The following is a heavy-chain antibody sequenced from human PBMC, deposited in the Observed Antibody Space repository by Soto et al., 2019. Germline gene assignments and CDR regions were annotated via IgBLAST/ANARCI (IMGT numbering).Heavy chain of an antibody. Sequence: QVQLQESGPGLVKPSETLSLTCPVSGGSISSDYWSWIRQPPGKGLEWLGYIYYSGSTNYNPSLKSRVSLSVDTSKNQFSLKLSSVTAADTAVYYCARDRYCSGGSCLGDFDYWGQGTLVTVSS. CDR3: ARDRYCSGGSCLGDFDY. D-gene: IGHD2-15*01. J-gene: IGHJ4*02. CDR1: GGSISSDY. CDR2: IYYSGST. V-gene: IGHV4-59*01.